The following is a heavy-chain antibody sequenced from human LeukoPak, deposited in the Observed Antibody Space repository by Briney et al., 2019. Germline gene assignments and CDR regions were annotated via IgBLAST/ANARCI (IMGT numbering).Heavy chain of an antibody. D-gene: IGHD2-15*01. J-gene: IGHJ4*02. CDR1: GFTFSSYW. Sequence: GGSLRLSCAASGFTFSSYWMSWVRQAPGKGLEWVAKIKEDGSEKYYVDSVKGRFTISRDNAKNSLYLQMNSLRAEDTAVYYCAREGGYCSYRCYTWGYFDYWGQGTLVTVSS. CDR2: IKEDGSEK. V-gene: IGHV3-7*01. CDR3: AREGGYCSYRCYTWGYFDY.